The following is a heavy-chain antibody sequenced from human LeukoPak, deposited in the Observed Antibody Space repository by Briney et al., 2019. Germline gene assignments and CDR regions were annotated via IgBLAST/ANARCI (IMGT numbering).Heavy chain of an antibody. D-gene: IGHD1/OR15-1a*01. J-gene: IGHJ4*02. CDR1: GGTFSTHP. CDR2: IIPILGMA. Sequence: SVKVSCKASGGTFSTHPISWVRQAPGQGLEWMGEIIPILGMASYAQRFQGRVTITAEDSTSTAYMDLSSLTSDDTAVYYCAREGFGDWEQLPFEHWGQGTLVSVSS. CDR3: AREGFGDWEQLPFEH. V-gene: IGHV1-69*10.